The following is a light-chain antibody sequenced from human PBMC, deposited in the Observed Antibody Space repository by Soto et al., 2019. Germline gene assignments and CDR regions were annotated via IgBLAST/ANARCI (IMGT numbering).Light chain of an antibody. CDR3: GQFVSAPPRT. Sequence: EIVLTQSPGTLSLSPGERATLSCRASQSVSSTFLAWYQQKPGQAPRLLIFGVSNRATGIPDRVSGSGSGTDFTLTISRLEPEDFAVYYCGQFVSAPPRTFGQGTKVEIK. CDR1: QSVSSTF. CDR2: GVS. J-gene: IGKJ1*01. V-gene: IGKV3-20*01.